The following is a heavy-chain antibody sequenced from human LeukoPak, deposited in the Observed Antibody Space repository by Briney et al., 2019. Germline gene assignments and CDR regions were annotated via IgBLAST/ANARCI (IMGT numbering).Heavy chain of an antibody. CDR2: IIPIFGTA. D-gene: IGHD4-23*01. CDR3: ARENSNYYYMDV. CDR1: GGTFSSYA. J-gene: IGHJ6*03. V-gene: IGHV1-69*05. Sequence: SVKVSCKAYGGTFSSYAISWVRQAPGQGLEWMGGIIPIFGTANYAQKFQGRVTITTDESTSTAYMELSSLRSEDTAVYYCARENSNYYYMDVWGKGTTVTVSS.